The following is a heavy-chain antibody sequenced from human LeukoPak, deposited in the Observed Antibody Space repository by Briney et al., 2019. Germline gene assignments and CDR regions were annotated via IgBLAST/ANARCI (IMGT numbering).Heavy chain of an antibody. CDR2: VYYSGST. CDR1: GDSFSTYY. D-gene: IGHD3-10*01. CDR3: ARDNYYGSGSYYWFDP. V-gene: IGHV4-59*01. J-gene: IGHJ5*02. Sequence: SETLSLTCTLSGDSFSTYYWSWIRQSPGKGLEWIGYVYYSGSTNYNPSLRSRVTISVDTSKNQFSLNLTSVTPADTAVYYCARDNYYGSGSYYWFDPWDQGTLVTVSS.